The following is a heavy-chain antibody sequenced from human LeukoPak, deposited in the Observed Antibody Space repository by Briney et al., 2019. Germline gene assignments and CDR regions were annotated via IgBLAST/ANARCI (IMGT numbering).Heavy chain of an antibody. CDR3: VSAYGGLLDH. CDR2: VSANGDTI. J-gene: IGHJ4*02. D-gene: IGHD3-16*01. CDR1: GFTFTIYE. V-gene: IGHV3-48*03. Sequence: QAGGSLSLSCAASGFTFTIYEMNWVRQAPGKGLEWISYVSANGDTIYYADSVRGRFTISRDNAKNSLYLQMNSLRAEDAAVYYCVSAYGGLLDHWGQGTLVTVSS.